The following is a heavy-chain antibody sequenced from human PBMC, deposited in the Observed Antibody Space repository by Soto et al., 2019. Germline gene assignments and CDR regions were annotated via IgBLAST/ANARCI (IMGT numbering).Heavy chain of an antibody. J-gene: IGHJ6*01. Sequence: WGSLLVPCASAGFSFTDASMSWVRQAPGNGLQWVGRFKPKVDGGTTDYAAPVKGRFTISKYDSKNTLYLQMNSLKTEDTAVYYCPTEELVVIPYYNYGMDVWGQGTTVTVSS. CDR1: GFSFTDAS. CDR3: PTEELVVIPYYNYGMDV. V-gene: IGHV3-15*01. CDR2: FKPKVDGGTT. D-gene: IGHD3-22*01.